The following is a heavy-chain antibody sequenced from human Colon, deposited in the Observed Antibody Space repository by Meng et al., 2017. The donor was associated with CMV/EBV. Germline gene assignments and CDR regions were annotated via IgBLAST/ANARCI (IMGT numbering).Heavy chain of an antibody. CDR2: ISPYNGDT. J-gene: IGHJ4*02. V-gene: IGHV1-18*01. CDR3: ARELARGGY. CDR1: GYTVTNFG. Sequence: QVQLVQSGAEVKKHGDSVKVSCKTSGYTVTNFGISCVRQAHGQGLEWMAYISPYNGDTNYAQRIQGRVALTTDTSTSTVYMELGSLTSDDTAMYYCARELARGGYWGQGTLVTVSS.